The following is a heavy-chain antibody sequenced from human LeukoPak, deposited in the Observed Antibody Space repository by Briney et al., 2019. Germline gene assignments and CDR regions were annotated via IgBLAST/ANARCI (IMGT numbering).Heavy chain of an antibody. Sequence: SETLSLTCAVYGGSFSGYYWSWIRQPPGKGLEWIGEINHSGSTNYNPSLKSRVTISVDTSKNQFSLKLSSVTAADTAVYYCARVGEGYNSGPFDYWGQGTLVTVSS. CDR3: ARVGEGYNSGPFDY. CDR2: INHSGST. V-gene: IGHV4-34*01. CDR1: GGSFSGYY. J-gene: IGHJ4*02. D-gene: IGHD5-24*01.